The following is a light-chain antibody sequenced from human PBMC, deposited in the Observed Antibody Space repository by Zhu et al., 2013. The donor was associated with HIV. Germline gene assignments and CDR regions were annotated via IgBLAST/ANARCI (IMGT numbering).Light chain of an antibody. Sequence: EIVLTQSPGTLSLSPGEGATLSCRASQSVSSSYLAWYQQKPGQTPRLLLYGASSRASGIPDRFSGSGSGTDFTLSISRLEPEDFAIYYCLHYADSTPWTFGQGTRVEL. CDR3: LHYADSTPWT. J-gene: IGKJ1*01. V-gene: IGKV3-20*01. CDR1: QSVSSSY. CDR2: GAS.